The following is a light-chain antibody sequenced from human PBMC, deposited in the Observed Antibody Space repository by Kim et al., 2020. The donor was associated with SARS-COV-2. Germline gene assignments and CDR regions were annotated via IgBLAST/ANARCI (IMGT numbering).Light chain of an antibody. V-gene: IGLV1-36*01. CDR3: AAWDDRLNGPV. CDR2: YDD. J-gene: IGLJ3*02. Sequence: QRVTISCSGSNANIGNNAVNWYQQLPGKAPKLLIYYDDQLPSGVSDRFSGSKSGTSASLAIGGLHSEDEADYYCAAWDDRLNGPVFGGGTQLTVL. CDR1: NANIGNNA.